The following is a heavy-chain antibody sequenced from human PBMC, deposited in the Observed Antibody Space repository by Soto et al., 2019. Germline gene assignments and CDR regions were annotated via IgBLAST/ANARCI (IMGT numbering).Heavy chain of an antibody. Sequence: QVQLVQAGAEVKKPGSSVKVSCKSSGGAFNGYIITWVRQAPGQGLEWIGGIIFTFNTANYAEKFQGRVSLSAHQGTSTAFMQLTRLTSEDAAVFYCARGLGGAPGGFDFWGQGTLVSVSS. V-gene: IGHV1-69*01. J-gene: IGHJ4*02. CDR3: ARGLGGAPGGFDF. CDR1: GGAFNGYI. CDR2: IIFTFNTA. D-gene: IGHD3-16*01.